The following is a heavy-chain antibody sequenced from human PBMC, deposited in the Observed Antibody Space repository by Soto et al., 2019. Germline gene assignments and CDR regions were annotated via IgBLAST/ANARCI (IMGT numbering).Heavy chain of an antibody. Sequence: GASVKVSCKASGYRFNDYAISWVRQAPGQGLEWMGWISAYSGQTNLAEKFKGRVTMTAEASTTTAYIELRSLRSDDTAIYFCVRGPGGLFWLGTSPHPWGQGTLVTVSS. V-gene: IGHV1-18*01. CDR1: GYRFNDYA. J-gene: IGHJ5*02. CDR3: VRGPGGLFWLGTSPHP. D-gene: IGHD3-9*01. CDR2: ISAYSGQT.